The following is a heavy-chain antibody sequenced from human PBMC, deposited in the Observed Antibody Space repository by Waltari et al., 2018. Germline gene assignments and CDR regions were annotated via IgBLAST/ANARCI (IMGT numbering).Heavy chain of an antibody. CDR3: AKDPHIRLGIRGYDYFDY. J-gene: IGHJ4*03. CDR1: GFTFSSYG. D-gene: IGHD3-16*01. V-gene: IGHV3-30*02. Sequence: QVQLVESGGGVVQPGGSLRLSCAASGFTFSSYGMHWVRQAPVKGLEWVAFIRYEGSNKYYADSVKGRFTISRDNSKNTLDLQMNSLRAEDTAVYYCAKDPHIRLGIRGYDYFDYWGQGTMVTVSS. CDR2: IRYEGSNK.